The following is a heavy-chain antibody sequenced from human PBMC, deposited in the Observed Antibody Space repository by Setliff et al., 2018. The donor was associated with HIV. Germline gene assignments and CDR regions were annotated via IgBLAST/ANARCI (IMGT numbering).Heavy chain of an antibody. D-gene: IGHD6-6*01. Sequence: PGGSLRLSCAASGFTFSIYAAHWVRQAPGKGLEYVSAISTDGSATYYADSVKGRFTISRDNSKNTLYLQMGSLRAGDMAVYYCARERSYSGSFAFDTWGQGTVVTVSS. CDR2: ISTDGSAT. V-gene: IGHV3-64*02. J-gene: IGHJ3*02. CDR1: GFTFSIYA. CDR3: ARERSYSGSFAFDT.